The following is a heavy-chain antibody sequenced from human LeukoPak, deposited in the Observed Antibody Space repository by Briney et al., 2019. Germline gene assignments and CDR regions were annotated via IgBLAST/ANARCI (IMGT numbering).Heavy chain of an antibody. J-gene: IGHJ4*02. Sequence: SETLSLTCTVSGGSISSYHWSRIRQPPGKGLEWIGYIYYSGSTNYNPSLKSRVTISVDTSKNQFSLKLSSVTAADTAVYYCASPLDDYWGQGTLVTVSS. CDR2: IYYSGST. CDR3: ASPLDDY. CDR1: GGSISSYH. V-gene: IGHV4-59*01.